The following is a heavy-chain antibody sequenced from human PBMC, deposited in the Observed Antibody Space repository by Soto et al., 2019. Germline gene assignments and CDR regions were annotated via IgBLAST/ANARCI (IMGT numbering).Heavy chain of an antibody. D-gene: IGHD3-22*01. CDR1: GYTFTSYY. V-gene: IGHV1-46*01. CDR2: INPSGGST. J-gene: IGHJ5*02. Sequence: ASGKVSCKASGYTFTSYYMHWVRQAPGQGLEWMGIINPSGGSTSYAQKFQGRVTMTRDTSTSTVYMELSSLRSEDTAVYYCARVSSYDSSGYYYPGVYDWFDPWGQGTLVNVSS. CDR3: ARVSSYDSSGYYYPGVYDWFDP.